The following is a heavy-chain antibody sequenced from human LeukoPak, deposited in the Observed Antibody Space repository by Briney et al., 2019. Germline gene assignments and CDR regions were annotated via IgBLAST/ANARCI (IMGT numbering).Heavy chain of an antibody. D-gene: IGHD4-17*01. CDR2: IYHSGST. CDR3: AITYDYGDYYFDY. J-gene: IGHJ4*02. V-gene: IGHV4-30-2*01. CDR1: GGSISSGGYS. Sequence: SETLSLTCDVSGGSISSGGYSWSWIRQPPGKGLEWIGYIYHSGSTYYNPSLKSRVTISVDRSKNQFSLKLSSVTAADTAVYYCAITYDYGDYYFDYWGQGTLVTVSS.